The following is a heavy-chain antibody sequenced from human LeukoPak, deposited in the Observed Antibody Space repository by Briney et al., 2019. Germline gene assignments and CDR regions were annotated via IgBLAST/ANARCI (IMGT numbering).Heavy chain of an antibody. D-gene: IGHD3-10*01. CDR3: TTDLGTYYHGSQRLIPIDY. J-gene: IGHJ4*02. V-gene: IGHV3-15*01. Sequence: GGSLRLSCVDSGFTSTNAWMSWVRQAPGKGLEWIGRIKSKTDGETTNYAEPVRGRFTISRDDSKSAVYLQMNSLKIEDTAVYYCTTDLGTYYHGSQRLIPIDYWGQGTLVTVSS. CDR1: GFTSTNAW. CDR2: IKSKTDGETT.